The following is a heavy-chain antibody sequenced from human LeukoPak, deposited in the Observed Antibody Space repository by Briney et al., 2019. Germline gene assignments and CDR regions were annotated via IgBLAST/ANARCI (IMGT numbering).Heavy chain of an antibody. CDR1: GFTLNSYL. V-gene: IGHV3-7*01. CDR2: IKKDGSEE. J-gene: IGHJ3*01. Sequence: SGGSLRLSCAASGFTLNSYLMNWVRQAPGRGLEWVANIKKDGSEESYLDSVKGRFTVSRDNAKNSLFLQMNSLRGEDTAVYYCARSNPNRNALDLWGQGTMVTISS. CDR3: ARSNPNRNALDL. D-gene: IGHD1-14*01.